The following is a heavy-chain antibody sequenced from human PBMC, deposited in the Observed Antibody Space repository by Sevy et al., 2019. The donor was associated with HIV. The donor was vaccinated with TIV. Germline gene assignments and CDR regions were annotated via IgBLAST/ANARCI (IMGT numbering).Heavy chain of an antibody. CDR3: AKDYYDGSGYYPQGAFDI. V-gene: IGHV3-23*01. Sequence: GGSLRLSCAASGFSVSSYYMSWVRQAPGKGLEWVSCISGSGGNTYYADSVKGRFTISRDNSKNTLYLQMNSLRAEDTAVYSCAKDYYDGSGYYPQGAFDIWGQGTMVTVSS. J-gene: IGHJ3*02. D-gene: IGHD3-22*01. CDR2: ISGSGGNT. CDR1: GFSVSSYY.